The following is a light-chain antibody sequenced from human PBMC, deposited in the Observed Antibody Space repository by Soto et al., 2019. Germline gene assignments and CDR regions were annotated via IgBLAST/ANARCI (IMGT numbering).Light chain of an antibody. Sequence: EIVMTQSPATLSVSPGERATLSCRASQSVSSNLAWYQQKPGQAPRLLIYDASNRATGIPARFSGSGSGTEFTLTIASLQSEDFGVYYCQRFNRWPLSFGGGTKVDIK. V-gene: IGKV3D-15*01. CDR3: QRFNRWPLS. CDR1: QSVSSN. J-gene: IGKJ4*01. CDR2: DAS.